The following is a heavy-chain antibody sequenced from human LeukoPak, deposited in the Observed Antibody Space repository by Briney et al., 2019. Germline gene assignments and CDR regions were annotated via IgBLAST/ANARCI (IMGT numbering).Heavy chain of an antibody. CDR1: GFSFDGYA. Sequence: GGLIQPVMCLGLSCALCGFSFDGYALPWGREVAGKGLECVSGISWNSDNIGYAVSVQGRFTPSRDNANNSLYLQMNSLRAEDTALYYCAINGGGDSGYGNFDYWGQGTLVTVSS. D-gene: IGHD5-12*01. J-gene: IGHJ4*02. V-gene: IGHV3-9*01. CDR2: ISWNSDNI. CDR3: AINGGGDSGYGNFDY.